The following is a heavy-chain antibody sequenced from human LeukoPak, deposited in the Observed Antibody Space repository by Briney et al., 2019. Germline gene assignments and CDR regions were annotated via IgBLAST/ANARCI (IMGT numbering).Heavy chain of an antibody. V-gene: IGHV3-23*01. CDR2: ISGSGGST. CDR3: AIRPSRHCSSTSCHDGHGNY. D-gene: IGHD2-2*01. Sequence: GGSLRLSCAASGFTFSSYAMSWVRQAPGKGLEWVSAISGSGGSTYYADSVKGRFTISRDNSKNTLYLQMNSLRAEDTAVYYCAIRPSRHCSSTSCHDGHGNYWGQGTLVTVSS. J-gene: IGHJ4*02. CDR1: GFTFSSYA.